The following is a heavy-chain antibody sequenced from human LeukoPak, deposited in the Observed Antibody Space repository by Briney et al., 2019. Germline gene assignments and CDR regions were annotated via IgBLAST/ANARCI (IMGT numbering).Heavy chain of an antibody. V-gene: IGHV1-69*13. J-gene: IGHJ4*02. CDR3: ARDRFRGTTRDYFDY. D-gene: IGHD1-1*01. CDR2: IIPIFGTA. Sequence: SVKVSCKASGGTFSSYAISWVRQAPGQGLEWMGGIIPIFGTANYAQKFQGRVTITADESTSTAYMELSSLRSEDMAVYYCARDRFRGTTRDYFDYWGQGTLVTVSS. CDR1: GGTFSSYA.